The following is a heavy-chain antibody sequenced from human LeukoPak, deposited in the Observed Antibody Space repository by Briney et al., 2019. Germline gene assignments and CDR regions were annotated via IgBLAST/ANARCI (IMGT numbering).Heavy chain of an antibody. Sequence: GGSLRLSCAASGFTFSSYAMTWVRQAPGKGLEWVSAISGSGGTTYYADSVKGRFTISRDNSKNTLYVQINSLRAEDTAVYYCAKANMKYCSGGSCFDAFDIWGQGTMVTVSS. D-gene: IGHD2-15*01. J-gene: IGHJ3*02. CDR2: ISGSGGTT. CDR3: AKANMKYCSGGSCFDAFDI. V-gene: IGHV3-23*01. CDR1: GFTFSSYA.